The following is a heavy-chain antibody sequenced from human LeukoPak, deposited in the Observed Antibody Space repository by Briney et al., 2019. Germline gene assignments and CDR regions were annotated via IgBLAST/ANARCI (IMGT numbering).Heavy chain of an antibody. V-gene: IGHV3-53*01. D-gene: IGHD3-10*01. CDR1: GFTVSSNY. J-gene: IGHJ5*02. Sequence: PGGSLRLSCAASGFTVSSNYMSWVRQAPGKGLEWVSVIYSGGSTYYADSVKGRFTISRDNSKNTLYLQMNSLRAEDTAVYYCAKDPFNYYYQNWFDPWGQGTLVTVSS. CDR2: IYSGGST. CDR3: AKDPFNYYYQNWFDP.